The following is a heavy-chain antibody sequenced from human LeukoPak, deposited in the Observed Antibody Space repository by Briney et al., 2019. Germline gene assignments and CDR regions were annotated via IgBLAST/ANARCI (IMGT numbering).Heavy chain of an antibody. CDR1: GFTFSSYA. J-gene: IGHJ4*02. D-gene: IGHD6-13*01. CDR3: ARDHNIIAAAGMYYFDY. Sequence: GSLRLSCAASGFTFSSYAMSWVRQAPGKGLEWVAFIRYDGSNKYYADSVKGRFTISRDNSKNTLYLQMNSLRAEDTAVYYCARDHNIIAAAGMYYFDYWGQGTLVTVFS. V-gene: IGHV3-30*02. CDR2: IRYDGSNK.